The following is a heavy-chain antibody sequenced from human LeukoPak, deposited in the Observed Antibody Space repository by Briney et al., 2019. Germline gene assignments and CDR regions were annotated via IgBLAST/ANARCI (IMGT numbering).Heavy chain of an antibody. J-gene: IGHJ4*02. CDR3: ARDQEGFDY. Sequence: ASVKVSCKASGYTFTNNYLHWVRQAPGQGLEWMGMIYPRDGSTSCAQKFQGRVTVTRDTSTSTVHMELSGLRSEDTAVYYCARDQEGFDYWGQGTLVTVSS. CDR2: IYPRDGST. CDR1: GYTFTNNY. V-gene: IGHV1-46*01.